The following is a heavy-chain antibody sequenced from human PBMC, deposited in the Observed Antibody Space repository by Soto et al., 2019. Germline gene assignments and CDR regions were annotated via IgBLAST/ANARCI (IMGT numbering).Heavy chain of an antibody. J-gene: IGHJ4*02. V-gene: IGHV4-31*03. CDR3: ARATTNSYYDFWSGPEFDY. CDR2: IYYSGST. CDR1: GGSISSGGYY. Sequence: SETLSLTCTVSGGSISSGGYYWSWIRQHPGKGLEWTGYIYYSGSTYYNPSLKSRVTISVDTSKNQFSLKLSSVTAADTAVYYCARATTNSYYDFWSGPEFDYWGQGTLVTVSS. D-gene: IGHD3-3*01.